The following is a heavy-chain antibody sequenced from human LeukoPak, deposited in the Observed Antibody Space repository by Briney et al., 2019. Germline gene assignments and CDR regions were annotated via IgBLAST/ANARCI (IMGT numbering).Heavy chain of an antibody. Sequence: SETLSLTCTVSGGSSSTYYWSWLRQPPGKGLEWVGHIHNTGRTNYNPSLNSRLPISSDTTKSQFSLMLTSVTAADMAVYFCASGSGWLTPDWGQGSLVTVSS. D-gene: IGHD5-24*01. CDR3: ASGSGWLTPD. J-gene: IGHJ4*02. CDR2: IHNTGRT. CDR1: GGSSSTYY. V-gene: IGHV4-4*09.